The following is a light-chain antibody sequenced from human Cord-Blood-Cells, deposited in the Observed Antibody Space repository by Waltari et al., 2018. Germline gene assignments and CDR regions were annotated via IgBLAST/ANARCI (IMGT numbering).Light chain of an antibody. CDR3: SSYTSSSTFV. J-gene: IGLJ3*02. CDR2: DVS. CDR1: SSDVGGYNY. Sequence: QSALTQPASVSGSPGQSITISCTGTSSDVGGYNYVSWYHQHPGKAPKLMIYDVSKRPSGVSNRFSGSQSGNTASLTISGLQAEDEADYYCSSYTSSSTFVFGGGTKLTVL. V-gene: IGLV2-14*01.